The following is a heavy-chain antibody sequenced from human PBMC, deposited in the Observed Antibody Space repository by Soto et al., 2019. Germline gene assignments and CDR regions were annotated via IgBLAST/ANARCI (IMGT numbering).Heavy chain of an antibody. V-gene: IGHV1-69*01. CDR3: ARGPYYYDSSGYYPNWFDP. CDR1: GGTFSSYA. Sequence: QVQLVQSGAEVKKPGSSVKVSCKASGGTFSSYAISWVRQAPGQGLEWMGGIIPIFGIANYAQKFQGRVTITADESTSTAYMELSSLRSEDTAVYYCARGPYYYDSSGYYPNWFDPWGQGTLVTVSS. CDR2: IIPIFGIA. D-gene: IGHD3-22*01. J-gene: IGHJ5*02.